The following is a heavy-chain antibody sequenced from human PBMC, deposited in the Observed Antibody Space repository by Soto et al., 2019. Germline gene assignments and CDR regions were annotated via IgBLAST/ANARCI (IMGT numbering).Heavy chain of an antibody. CDR3: ARGVVTTGYYYYYMEV. V-gene: IGHV1-18*01. J-gene: IGHJ6*03. D-gene: IGHD2-21*02. Sequence: GASLKVYCKSSGYTFTSYGISCVRHSPGQGLEWIGWISAYNGNTNYAQKLQGRVTMTTDTSTSTAYMELRSLRSDDTAVYYCARGVVTTGYYYYYMEVWGKGTTVTVSS. CDR2: ISAYNGNT. CDR1: GYTFTSYG.